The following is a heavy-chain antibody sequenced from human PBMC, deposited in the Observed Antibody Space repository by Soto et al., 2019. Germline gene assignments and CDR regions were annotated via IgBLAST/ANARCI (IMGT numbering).Heavy chain of an antibody. V-gene: IGHV1-69*02. J-gene: IGHJ4*02. Sequence: QVQLVQSGAEVKKPGSSVKVSCKASGGTFSSYTISWVRQAPGQGLEWMGRIIPILGIANYAQKFQGRVTITADKSTSTAYMELSSLRSEDTAVYYCASDPLGSDGWYSDYWGQGTLVTVSS. CDR1: GGTFSSYT. CDR3: ASDPLGSDGWYSDY. CDR2: IIPILGIA. D-gene: IGHD3-16*01.